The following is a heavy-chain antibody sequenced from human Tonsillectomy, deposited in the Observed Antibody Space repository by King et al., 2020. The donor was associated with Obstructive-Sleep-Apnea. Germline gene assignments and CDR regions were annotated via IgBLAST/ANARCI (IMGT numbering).Heavy chain of an antibody. CDR2: FDPEEGDT. J-gene: IGHJ6*02. V-gene: IGHV1-24*01. D-gene: IGHD6-13*01. Sequence: QLVQSGAEVKKPGASVKVSCEVSGYTLSELSMHWVRQAPGKGLEWMGGFDPEEGDTIYAQKFQGRVAMTEDTSTATAYMELSSLRSEDTAVYYCAIPAGIAAASNGRTYFYYYGMDVWGQGTTVTVSS. CDR3: AIPAGIAAASNGRTYFYYYGMDV. CDR1: GYTLSELS.